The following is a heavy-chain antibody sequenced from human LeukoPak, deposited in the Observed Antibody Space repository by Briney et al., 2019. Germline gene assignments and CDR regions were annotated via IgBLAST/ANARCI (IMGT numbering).Heavy chain of an antibody. V-gene: IGHV4-39*07. CDR3: ARDRGTWNDDGFDY. Sequence: SETLSLTCTVSGGSISSSSCYWGWIRQPPGKGLEWIGSIYISGSTNYNPSLKSRVTMSVDTSKNQFSLKLSSVTAADTAVYYCARDRGTWNDDGFDYWGQGTLVTVSS. D-gene: IGHD1-1*01. CDR1: GGSISSSSCY. CDR2: IYISGST. J-gene: IGHJ4*02.